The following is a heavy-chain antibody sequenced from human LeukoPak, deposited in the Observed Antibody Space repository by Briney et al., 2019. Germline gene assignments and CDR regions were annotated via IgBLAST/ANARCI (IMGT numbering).Heavy chain of an antibody. CDR2: INHSGST. Sequence: KTSEALSLTCAVYGGSFSGYYWSWIRQPPGKGLEWIGEINHSGSTNYNPSLKSRVTISVDTSKNQFSLKLSSVTAADTAVYYCARGTPYCSGGSCRFDYWGQGTLVTVSS. J-gene: IGHJ4*02. CDR1: GGSFSGYY. V-gene: IGHV4-34*01. CDR3: ARGTPYCSGGSCRFDY. D-gene: IGHD2-15*01.